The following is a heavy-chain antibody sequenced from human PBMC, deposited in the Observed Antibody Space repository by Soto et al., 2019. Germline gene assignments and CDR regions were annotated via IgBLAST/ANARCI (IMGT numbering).Heavy chain of an antibody. CDR3: ARHVRKKVVGVAANTPGAFDI. CDR2: IYYSGST. D-gene: IGHD2-15*01. V-gene: IGHV4-39*01. CDR1: GGSIRSSSYY. Sequence: QLQLQESGPGLVKPSETLSLTCTVSGGSIRSSSYYWGWIRQPPGKGLERLGRIYYSGSTYYNPSLKIRLTKSVDTSNTPFSLKLSYVTAADTAVYYCARHVRKKVVGVAANTPGAFDIWGQGTMVTVSS. J-gene: IGHJ3*02.